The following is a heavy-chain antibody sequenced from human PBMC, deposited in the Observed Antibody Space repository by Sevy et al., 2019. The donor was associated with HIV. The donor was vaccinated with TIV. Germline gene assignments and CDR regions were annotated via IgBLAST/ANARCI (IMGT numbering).Heavy chain of an antibody. CDR2: IYPGDSDT. CDR3: ARRTCSSTSCYGGWFDP. J-gene: IGHJ5*02. CDR1: GYSFTSYW. V-gene: IGHV5-51*01. D-gene: IGHD2-2*01. Sequence: GESLKISCKGSGYSFTSYWIGWVRQMPGKGLEWMGIIYPGDSDTRYSPSFQGQVTISADKSISTAYLQWSSLKASDTAMCYCARRTCSSTSCYGGWFDPWGQGTLVTVSS.